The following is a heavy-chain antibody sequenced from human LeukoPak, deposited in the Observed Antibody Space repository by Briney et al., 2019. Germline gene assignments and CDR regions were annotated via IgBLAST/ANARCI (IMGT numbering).Heavy chain of an antibody. D-gene: IGHD2-2*02. V-gene: IGHV1-2*02. CDR1: GYTFTGYY. CDR2: INPNSGGT. Sequence: ASVTVSCKASGYTFTGYYMHWVRQAPGQGLEWMGWINPNSGGTNYAQKFQGRVTMTRDTSISTAYMELSRLRSDDTAVYYCARVLKYQLLYHYWGQGTLVTVSS. CDR3: ARVLKYQLLYHY. J-gene: IGHJ4*02.